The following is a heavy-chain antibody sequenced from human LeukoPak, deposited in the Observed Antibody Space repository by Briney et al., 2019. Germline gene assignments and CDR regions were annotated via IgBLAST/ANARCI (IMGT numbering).Heavy chain of an antibody. CDR2: ISSSSTYI. D-gene: IGHD3-22*01. V-gene: IGHV3-21*01. CDR3: ARDLGGYDSLDLDY. Sequence: PGGSLRLSCAASGFTFSSYSMNWVRQAPGKGLEWVSSISSSSTYIYYADSVKGRFTISRDNAKNSLYLQMNSLRAEDTAVYYCARDLGGYDSLDLDYWGQGTLVTVSS. J-gene: IGHJ4*02. CDR1: GFTFSSYS.